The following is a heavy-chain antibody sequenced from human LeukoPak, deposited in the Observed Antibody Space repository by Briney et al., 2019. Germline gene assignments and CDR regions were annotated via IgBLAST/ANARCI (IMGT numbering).Heavy chain of an antibody. J-gene: IGHJ6*02. V-gene: IGHV3-53*01. CDR1: GFTVSSNY. CDR2: IYSGGST. CDR3: AKDRLTVTVSAHYYYYGMDV. Sequence: HPGGSLRLSCAASGFTVSSNYMSWVRQAPGKGLEWVSVIYSGGSTYYADSVKGRFTISRDNSKNTLYLQMSSLRAEDTAVYYCAKDRLTVTVSAHYYYYGMDVWGQGTTVTVSS. D-gene: IGHD2-21*02.